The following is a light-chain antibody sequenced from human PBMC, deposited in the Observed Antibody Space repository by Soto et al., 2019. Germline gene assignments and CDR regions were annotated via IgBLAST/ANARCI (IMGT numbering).Light chain of an antibody. CDR3: MQTLQLPYT. J-gene: IGKJ2*01. Sequence: DIVMTQNPLSLSVTPGQPASISCKSNQTLLHSAGKTYLYWFLQKAGQAPHLLMYEVSNRFSGVPERFSGSGSGTDFTLKISRVEAEDVGDYYCMQTLQLPYTFGQGPNLEIK. CDR2: EVS. CDR1: QTLLHSAGKTY. V-gene: IGKV2D-29*01.